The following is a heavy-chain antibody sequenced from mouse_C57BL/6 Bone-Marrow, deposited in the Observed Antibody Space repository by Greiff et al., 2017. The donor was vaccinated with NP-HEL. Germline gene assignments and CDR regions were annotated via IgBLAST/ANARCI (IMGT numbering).Heavy chain of an antibody. CDR3: ARLNYYGSSHWYFDV. V-gene: IGHV3-8*01. D-gene: IGHD1-1*01. CDR2: ISYSGST. Sequence: EVKLVESGPGLAKPSQTLSLTCSVTGYSITSDYWNWIRKFPGNKLEYMGYISYSGSTYYNPSLKSRISITRDTSKNQYYLQLNSVTTEDTATYYCARLNYYGSSHWYFDVWGTGTTVTVSS. CDR1: GYSITSDY. J-gene: IGHJ1*03.